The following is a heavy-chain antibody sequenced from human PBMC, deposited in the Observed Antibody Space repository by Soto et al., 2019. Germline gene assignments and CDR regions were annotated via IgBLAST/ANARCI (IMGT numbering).Heavy chain of an antibody. D-gene: IGHD3-16*01. J-gene: IGHJ5*02. Sequence: QVQLVESGGGVVRPGGSLRLSCAASGFRFSSYAMHWVRQAPGKGLEWVAVISYDGNNRYYADSVQGRFTVSRDNSKNVLLLQVNSLRSDDSALYSCARGTFATGRWYRLGQGTLVTVSS. CDR3: ARGTFATGRWYR. CDR2: ISYDGNNR. CDR1: GFRFSSYA. V-gene: IGHV3-30-3*01.